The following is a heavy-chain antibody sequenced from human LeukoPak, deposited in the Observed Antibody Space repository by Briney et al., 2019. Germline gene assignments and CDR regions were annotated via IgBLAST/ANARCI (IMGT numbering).Heavy chain of an antibody. CDR3: AGGNRGETGRTVAGVWFDP. J-gene: IGHJ5*02. D-gene: IGHD6-19*01. Sequence: PSETLCLTCTVSGGSLTSYYWSCIRQPPGEGVEWIGEINHSGSTNYNPSLKSRVTISVDTSKNQFSLKLSSVTAADTAVYYCAGGNRGETGRTVAGVWFDPWGQGTLVTVSS. CDR2: INHSGST. CDR1: GGSLTSYY. V-gene: IGHV4-34*01.